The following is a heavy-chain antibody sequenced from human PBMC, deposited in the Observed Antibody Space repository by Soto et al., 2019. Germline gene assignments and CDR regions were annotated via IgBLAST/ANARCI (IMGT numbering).Heavy chain of an antibody. CDR2: IIPIFGTA. J-gene: IGHJ6*02. Sequence: SVKVSCKASGGTFSSYAISWVRQAPGQGLEWMGGIIPIFGTAKYAQKFQGRVTITADESTSTAYMELSSLRSEDTAVYYCSRGLGVVTNSTMDVWSQGTTVTVSS. CDR3: SRGLGVVTNSTMDV. CDR1: GGTFSSYA. V-gene: IGHV1-69*13. D-gene: IGHD3-3*01.